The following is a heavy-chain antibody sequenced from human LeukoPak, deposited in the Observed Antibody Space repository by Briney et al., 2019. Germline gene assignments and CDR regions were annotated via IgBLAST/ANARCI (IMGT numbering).Heavy chain of an antibody. V-gene: IGHV4-34*01. CDR1: GGSFSGYF. Sequence: KPSETLSLTCAVYGGSFSGYFWSWIRQPPGKGLEWIGEINHSGSTNYNPSLKCRVTISVDTSKNQFSLKLSSVTAADTAVYYCASTRIQLWLRRYYFDYWGQGTLVTVSS. D-gene: IGHD5-18*01. J-gene: IGHJ4*02. CDR3: ASTRIQLWLRRYYFDY. CDR2: INHSGST.